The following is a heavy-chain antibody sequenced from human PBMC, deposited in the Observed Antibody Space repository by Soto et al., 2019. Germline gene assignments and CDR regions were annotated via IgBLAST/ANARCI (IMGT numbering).Heavy chain of an antibody. CDR3: AREPVGPDYAMDV. J-gene: IGHJ6*02. CDR2: LGFDGGGR. Sequence: QMQLVESGGSVVQPRTSLRLSCAAFGFDFSSYGMHWVRQTPGKGLEWVAVLGFDGGGRYYADSVKGRFTVSRDNSKKMLYLQMDSLRAEDTALYYCAREPVGPDYAMDVWGQGTTVTVSS. V-gene: IGHV3-33*01. CDR1: GFDFSSYG. D-gene: IGHD1-26*01.